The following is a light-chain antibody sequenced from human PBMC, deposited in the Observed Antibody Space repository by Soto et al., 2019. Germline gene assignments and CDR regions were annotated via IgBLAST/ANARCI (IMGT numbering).Light chain of an antibody. Sequence: QSALTQPASVSGSPGQSITISCTGTNHDIGGYDYVSWYRHHPGKAPELLIYDVSNRPSGVSIRFSGSKSASTASLTISPLQAEDEADYYCGVYTSSDMLFGGGTQLTVL. J-gene: IGLJ7*01. V-gene: IGLV2-14*03. CDR3: GVYTSSDML. CDR1: NHDIGGYDY. CDR2: DVS.